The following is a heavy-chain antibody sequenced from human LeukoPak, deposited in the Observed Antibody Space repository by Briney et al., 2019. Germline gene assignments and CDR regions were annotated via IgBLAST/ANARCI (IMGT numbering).Heavy chain of an antibody. V-gene: IGHV4-30-2*01. CDR2: IYHSGST. D-gene: IGHD3-9*01. Sequence: PSETLSLTCTVSGGSISSGGYYWSWIRQPPGKGLEWIGYIYHSGSTYYNPSLKSRVTISVDRSKNQFSLKLSSVTAADTAVYYCAREPGRYDILTGYYNVIDYWGQGTLVTVSS. J-gene: IGHJ4*02. CDR1: GGSISSGGYY. CDR3: AREPGRYDILTGYYNVIDY.